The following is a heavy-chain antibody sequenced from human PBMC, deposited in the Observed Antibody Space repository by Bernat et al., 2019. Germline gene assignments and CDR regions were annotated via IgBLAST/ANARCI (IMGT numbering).Heavy chain of an antibody. J-gene: IGHJ6*03. CDR1: GGSFSGYY. V-gene: IGHV4-34*01. CDR2: INHSGST. CDR3: ARGRSKAYYYYYYMDV. Sequence: VQLQQWGAGLLKPSETLSLTCAVYGGSFSGYYWSWIRHPPGKGLEWIGEINHSGSTNYNPSLKSRVTISVDTSKNQFSLKLSSVTAADTAVYYCARGRSKAYYYYYYMDVWGKGTTVTVSS.